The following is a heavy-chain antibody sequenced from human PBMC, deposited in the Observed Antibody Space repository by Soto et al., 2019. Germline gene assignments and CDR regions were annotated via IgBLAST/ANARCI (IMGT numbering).Heavy chain of an antibody. CDR3: ARTIGARYYFDY. Sequence: PSETLSLTCAVSGYSISSGYYWGWIRQPPGKGLEWIGSIYHSGSTYYNPSLKSRVTISVDTSKNQFSLKLSSVTAADTAVYYCARTIGARYYFDYWGQGTLVTVSS. V-gene: IGHV4-38-2*01. J-gene: IGHJ4*02. CDR1: GYSISSGYY. D-gene: IGHD1-26*01. CDR2: IYHSGST.